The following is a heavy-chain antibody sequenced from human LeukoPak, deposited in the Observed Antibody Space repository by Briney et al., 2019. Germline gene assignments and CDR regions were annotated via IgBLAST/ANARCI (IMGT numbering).Heavy chain of an antibody. V-gene: IGHV4-4*02. J-gene: IGHJ4*02. Sequence: PSGTLSLTCAVSGGSISSSNWWSWVRQPPGKGLEWIGSIYYSGSTYYNPSLKSRVTISVDKSKNQFSLKLSSVTAADTAVYYCARAPIAAAGKGHFDYWGQGTLVTVSS. CDR2: IYYSGST. D-gene: IGHD6-13*01. CDR1: GGSISSSNW. CDR3: ARAPIAAAGKGHFDY.